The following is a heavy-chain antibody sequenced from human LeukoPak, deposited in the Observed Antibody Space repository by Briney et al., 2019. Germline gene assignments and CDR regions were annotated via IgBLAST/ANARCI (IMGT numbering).Heavy chain of an antibody. Sequence: PSETLSLTCTVSGGSIISSSYYWGWIRQPPGKGLEWIGSIYYSGNTYYNPSLKSRVTISADTSKNHFSLKLSSVTAADTAVYYCARAEPAVIYYWGQGTLVTVSS. CDR3: ARAEPAVIYY. J-gene: IGHJ4*02. D-gene: IGHD2-2*01. CDR2: IYYSGNT. V-gene: IGHV4-39*07. CDR1: GGSIISSSYY.